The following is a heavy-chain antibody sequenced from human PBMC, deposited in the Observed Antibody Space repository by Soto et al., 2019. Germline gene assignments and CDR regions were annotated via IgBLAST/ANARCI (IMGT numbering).Heavy chain of an antibody. CDR2: IIPIFGTA. CDR3: ASERGYGSGSYYDY. V-gene: IGHV1-69*01. CDR1: GGTFSSYA. D-gene: IGHD3-10*01. Sequence: QVQLVQSGAEVKKPGSSVKVSCKASGGTFSSYAISWVRQAPGQGLVWMGGIIPIFGTANYAQKFQGRVTITADESTSTAYMELSSLRSEDTAVYYCASERGYGSGSYYDYWGQGTLVTVSS. J-gene: IGHJ4*02.